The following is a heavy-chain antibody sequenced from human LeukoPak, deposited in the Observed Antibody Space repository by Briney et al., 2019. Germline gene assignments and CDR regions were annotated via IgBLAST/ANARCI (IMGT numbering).Heavy chain of an antibody. Sequence: GGSLRLSCATSGLTFRTTWMHWVRQAPGKGLMWVSRMNGEGTTIDYADSVKGRSTVSRDYAKNTLFLQMNNLRTEDTALYFCATARNFRFEYWGQGSLVIVSA. CDR1: GLTFRTTW. D-gene: IGHD1-7*01. CDR3: ATARNFRFEY. V-gene: IGHV3-74*01. J-gene: IGHJ4*02. CDR2: MNGEGTTI.